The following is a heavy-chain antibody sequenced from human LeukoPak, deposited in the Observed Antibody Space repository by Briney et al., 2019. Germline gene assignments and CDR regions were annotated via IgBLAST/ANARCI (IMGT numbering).Heavy chain of an antibody. CDR1: GFTFSSYS. CDR3: ARDTVGAYYFDY. CDR2: ISSSSSYI. D-gene: IGHD1-26*01. Sequence: PGGSLRLSCAASGFTFSSYSMNWVRQAPGKGLEWVSSISSSSSYIYYADSVKGRFTISRDNAKNSLYLQMNSLRAEDTAVYYCARDTVGAYYFDYWGQGTLVTVPS. V-gene: IGHV3-21*01. J-gene: IGHJ4*02.